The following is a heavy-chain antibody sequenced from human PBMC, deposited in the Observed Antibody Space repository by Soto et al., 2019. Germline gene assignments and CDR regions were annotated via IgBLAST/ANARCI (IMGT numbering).Heavy chain of an antibody. D-gene: IGHD6-6*01. CDR3: ARESSSSPHYLYGMDV. Sequence: QVQLVQSGAEVKKPGSSVKVSCKASGGTFSSYAISWVRQAPGQGLEWMGGIIPLFGTANYAQNFQGRVTITADESTSTAYMELSSLRSEDTAVYYCARESSSSPHYLYGMDVWGPGTTVTVSS. J-gene: IGHJ6*02. CDR2: IIPLFGTA. CDR1: GGTFSSYA. V-gene: IGHV1-69*01.